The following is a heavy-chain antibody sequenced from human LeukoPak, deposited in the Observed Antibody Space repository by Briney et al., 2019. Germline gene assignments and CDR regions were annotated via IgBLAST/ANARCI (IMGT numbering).Heavy chain of an antibody. CDR3: ARLDFWSGYRLDY. CDR1: GFTFSSYA. J-gene: IGHJ4*02. CDR2: IYHSGST. Sequence: GSLRLSCAASGFTFSSYAMSWIRQPPGKGLDWIESIYHSGSTYYNPSLQSRITISVDTSKNQFSLRLSSVTTADTALYYCARLDFWSGYRLDYWGQGTLVTVSS. D-gene: IGHD3-3*01. V-gene: IGHV4-38-2*01.